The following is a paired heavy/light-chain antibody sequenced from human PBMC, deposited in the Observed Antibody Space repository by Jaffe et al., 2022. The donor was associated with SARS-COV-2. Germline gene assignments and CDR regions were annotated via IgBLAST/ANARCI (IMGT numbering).Light chain of an antibody. CDR3: QQRSNGRT. CDR2: DAS. V-gene: IGKV3-11*01. Sequence: EVVLTQSPATLSLSPGERATLSCRASQSVSSHLAWYQQKPGQAPRLLIYDASNRATGIPARFSGSGSGTDFTLTISSLEPEDFAVYYCQQRSNGRTFGQGTKVDIK. CDR1: QSVSSH. J-gene: IGKJ1*01.
Heavy chain of an antibody. CDR2: IRQHGSEK. CDR1: GFTFSNYW. V-gene: IGHV3-7*01. CDR3: VRDAGGWFVD. D-gene: IGHD6-19*01. J-gene: IGHJ4*02. Sequence: EVQLVESGGGLVQPGGSLRLSCAASGFTFSNYWMNWVRQAPGKGLEWVANIRQHGSEKDYVDSVKGRFTIARDNAKNSLYLQMNSLRAEDTAVYYCVRDAGGWFVDWGQGTLVAVSS.